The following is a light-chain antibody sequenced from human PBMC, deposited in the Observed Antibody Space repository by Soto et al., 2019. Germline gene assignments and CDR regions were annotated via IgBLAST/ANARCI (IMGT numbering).Light chain of an antibody. Sequence: DIQMTQSPSTLSASVGDRVTITCRARQSISSWLAWYQQKPGKAPKLLIYEASSLESGVPSRFSGSGSGTEFTLTISSLQPEDSATYYCQQYDSYLVTFGGGTRVEIK. V-gene: IGKV1-5*03. J-gene: IGKJ4*01. CDR1: QSISSW. CDR2: EAS. CDR3: QQYDSYLVT.